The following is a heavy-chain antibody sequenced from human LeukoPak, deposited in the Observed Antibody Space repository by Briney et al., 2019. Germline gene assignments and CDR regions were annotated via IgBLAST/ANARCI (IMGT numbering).Heavy chain of an antibody. CDR1: GFTFSSYG. V-gene: IGHV3-66*01. D-gene: IGHD2-21*02. CDR2: IYSGGST. CDR3: ARESGPVVVTAIWYFDL. Sequence: GGSLRLSCAASGFTFSSYGMHWVRQAPGRGLEWVSVIYSGGSTYYADSVKGRFTISRDNSKNTLYLQMNSLRAEDTAVYYCARESGPVVVTAIWYFDLWGRGTLVTVSS. J-gene: IGHJ2*01.